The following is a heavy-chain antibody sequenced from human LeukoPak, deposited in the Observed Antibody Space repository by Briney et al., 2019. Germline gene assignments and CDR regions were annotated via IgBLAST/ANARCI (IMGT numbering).Heavy chain of an antibody. CDR2: ITGSGGST. J-gene: IGHJ4*02. Sequence: GGSLRLSCAPSGYTFDNFAMTWVHQAPGKGLEWVSEITGSGGSTYYADSVKGRFTISRDNSKNTLYLQMNSLRAEDTAIYYCARELFDFDYWGQGTLVTVSS. CDR1: GYTFDNFA. V-gene: IGHV3-23*01. CDR3: ARELFDFDY. D-gene: IGHD3-10*01.